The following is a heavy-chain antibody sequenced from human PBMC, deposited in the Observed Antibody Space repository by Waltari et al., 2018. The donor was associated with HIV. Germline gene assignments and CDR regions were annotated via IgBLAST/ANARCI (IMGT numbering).Heavy chain of an antibody. Sequence: EVQLLESGGGLVQPGGSLRLSCAASGFTFSSYAMSWVRQAPGKGLEWVSAISGSGGSTYYADPVKGRFTISRDNSKNTLYLQMNSLRAEDTAVYYCAKATEPRYYYDSSGYPYYYYYYGMDVWGQGTTVTVSS. J-gene: IGHJ6*02. CDR3: AKATEPRYYYDSSGYPYYYYYYGMDV. CDR2: ISGSGGST. CDR1: GFTFSSYA. D-gene: IGHD3-22*01. V-gene: IGHV3-23*01.